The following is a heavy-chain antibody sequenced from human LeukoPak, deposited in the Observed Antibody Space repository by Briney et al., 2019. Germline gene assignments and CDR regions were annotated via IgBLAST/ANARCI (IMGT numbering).Heavy chain of an antibody. CDR3: VRGVEH. V-gene: IGHV3-48*03. Sequence: GGSLRLSCAASGFTFSGFEMNWVRQAPGKGLEWVSYSSSSGSTIYYADSVKGRFTVSRDNAKNSLYLQMNSLRVDDTAVYYCVRGVEHWGQGTLVTVSS. J-gene: IGHJ4*02. D-gene: IGHD3-10*01. CDR1: GFTFSGFE. CDR2: SSSSGSTI.